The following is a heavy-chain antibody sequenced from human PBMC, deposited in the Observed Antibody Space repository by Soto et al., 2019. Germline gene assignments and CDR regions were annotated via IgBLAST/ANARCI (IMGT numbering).Heavy chain of an antibody. V-gene: IGHV5-51*01. CDR1: GYRFTNYW. J-gene: IGHJ6*02. CDR2: IDPGDSDT. D-gene: IGHD3-10*01. Sequence: GESLKISFKGSGYRFTNYWICWVRQMPVKGLEWMGIIDPGDSDTRYSPSFQGQVTISVGKSISTAYLQWSSLKASDTAMYYCAARVGSSAIYYYGMDVCGQRTTVAVCS. CDR3: AARVGSSAIYYYGMDV.